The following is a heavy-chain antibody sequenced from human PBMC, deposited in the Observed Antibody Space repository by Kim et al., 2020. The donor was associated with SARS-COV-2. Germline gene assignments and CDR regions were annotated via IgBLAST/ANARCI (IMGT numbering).Heavy chain of an antibody. CDR1: GFTLSSYA. CDR2: ISGNDVKT. D-gene: IGHD3-16*02. Sequence: GGSLRLSCAAFGFTLSSYAITWVRQAPGKGPEWVSAISGNDVKTFYADSVKGRFTISRDNSKNTLYLQMNSLRADDTAVYYCVKGCAANCYTTLDYWGQGPLVTVSS. CDR3: VKGCAANCYTTLDY. J-gene: IGHJ4*02. V-gene: IGHV3-23*01.